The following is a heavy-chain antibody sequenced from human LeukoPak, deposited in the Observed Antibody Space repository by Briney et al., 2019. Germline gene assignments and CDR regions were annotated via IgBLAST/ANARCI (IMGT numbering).Heavy chain of an antibody. CDR3: ARAFDFWSGYPFDP. CDR1: GGSISSGSYY. D-gene: IGHD3-3*01. J-gene: IGHJ5*02. Sequence: SETLSLTCTVSGGSISSGSYYWSCIRPPAGKGREWIVRIYTSGSTNYNPSLKRRVTISVDTSKNQFSLKLSSVTAADTAVYYCARAFDFWSGYPFDPWGQGTLVTVSS. CDR2: IYTSGST. V-gene: IGHV4-61*02.